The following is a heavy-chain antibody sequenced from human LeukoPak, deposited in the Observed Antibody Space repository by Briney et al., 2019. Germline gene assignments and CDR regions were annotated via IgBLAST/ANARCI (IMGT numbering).Heavy chain of an antibody. CDR3: ARVGGLRYFDWLFDYFDY. CDR1: DDSITMYY. D-gene: IGHD3-9*01. J-gene: IGHJ4*02. CDR2: VDHTGST. Sequence: SETLSLTCTVSDDSITMYYWTWIRQPPGKGLEWIGYVDHTGSTKFNPSLNGRVSISVDTSKNQFSLKLSSVTAADTAVYYCARVGGLRYFDWLFDYFDYWGQGTLVTVSS. V-gene: IGHV4-59*12.